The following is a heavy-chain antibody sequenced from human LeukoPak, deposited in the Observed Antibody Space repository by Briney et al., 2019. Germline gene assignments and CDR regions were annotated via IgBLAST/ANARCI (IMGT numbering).Heavy chain of an antibody. CDR1: GFTLSSRW. V-gene: IGHV3-7*03. CDR2: IDRDGSEK. CDR3: ATYDSWSGYNIAY. D-gene: IGHD3-3*01. Sequence: GGSLRLSCVVSGFTLSSRWMMWVRQAPGEGLEWMTNIDRDGSEKNYVDSVKGRFTITRDNAENSLYLQMNSLKVEDSAIYYCATYDSWSGYNIAYWGQGTLVTVSS. J-gene: IGHJ4*02.